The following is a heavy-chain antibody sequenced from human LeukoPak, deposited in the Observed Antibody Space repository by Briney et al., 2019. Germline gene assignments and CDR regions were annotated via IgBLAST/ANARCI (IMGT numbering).Heavy chain of an antibody. V-gene: IGHV4-59*01. Sequence: SETLSLACTVSGGSISSYYWSWIRQPPGKGPEWIGYIYYSGSTNYNPSFKSRVTISVDTSKNQVSLKLSSVTAADTAVYYCARHGSSSWAFDYWGQGTLATVSS. CDR3: ARHGSSSWAFDY. CDR1: GGSISSYY. CDR2: IYYSGST. D-gene: IGHD6-13*01. J-gene: IGHJ4*02.